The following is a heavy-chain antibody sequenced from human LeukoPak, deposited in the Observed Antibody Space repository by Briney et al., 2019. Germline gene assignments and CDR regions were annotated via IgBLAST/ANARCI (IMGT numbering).Heavy chain of an antibody. CDR2: ISAYNGNT. V-gene: IGHV1-18*01. Sequence: ASVKVSCKASGYTFTSYGISWVRQAPGQGLEWMGWISAYNGNTNYAQKLQGRVTMTTDTSTSTAYMELRSLRSDDTAVYYCARGDIVATIGETDWDYWGQGTLVTVSS. D-gene: IGHD5-12*01. CDR3: ARGDIVATIGETDWDY. CDR1: GYTFTSYG. J-gene: IGHJ4*02.